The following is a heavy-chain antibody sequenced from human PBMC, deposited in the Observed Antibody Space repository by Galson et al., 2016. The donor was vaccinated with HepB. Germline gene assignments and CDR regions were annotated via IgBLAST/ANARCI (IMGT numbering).Heavy chain of an antibody. Sequence: SVKVSCKASGYTFTSYGISWVRQAPGQGLEWMGWISAYNGSTNYAQKLQGRVTMATDTSTSTAYMELRSLRSDDTAVYYCARDGGPQGLAYCGGDCYGDYWGQGTLVTVSS. CDR3: ARDGGPQGLAYCGGDCYGDY. D-gene: IGHD2-21*02. J-gene: IGHJ4*02. V-gene: IGHV1-18*01. CDR2: ISAYNGST. CDR1: GYTFTSYG.